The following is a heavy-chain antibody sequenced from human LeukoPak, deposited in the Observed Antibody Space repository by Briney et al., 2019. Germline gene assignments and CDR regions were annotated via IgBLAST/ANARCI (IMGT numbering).Heavy chain of an antibody. D-gene: IGHD3-16*01. V-gene: IGHV3-7*01. J-gene: IGHJ4*01. CDR1: GFTFGTSW. CDR3: TRGGGDC. Sequence: GGSLRLSCAASGFTFGTSWMGWVRQTPGKGLEWVANIKQDGSGETYVDSVKGRFTISRDNAKNSLYLQMNSLRAEDTSVYYCTRGGGDCWGQGTLVTVSS. CDR2: IKQDGSGE.